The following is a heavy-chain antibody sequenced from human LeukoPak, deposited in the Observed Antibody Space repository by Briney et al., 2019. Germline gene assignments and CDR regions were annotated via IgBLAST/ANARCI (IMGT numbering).Heavy chain of an antibody. J-gene: IGHJ4*02. Sequence: KSSETLSLTCTVSGGSISSYYWSWIRQPPGKGLEWIGYIYYSGSTNYNPSLKSRVTISVDTSKNQFSLKLSSVTAADTAVYYCARGEGYYDFWSGYFDYWGQGTLVTVSS. CDR2: IYYSGST. D-gene: IGHD3-3*01. CDR3: ARGEGYYDFWSGYFDY. V-gene: IGHV4-59*01. CDR1: GGSISSYY.